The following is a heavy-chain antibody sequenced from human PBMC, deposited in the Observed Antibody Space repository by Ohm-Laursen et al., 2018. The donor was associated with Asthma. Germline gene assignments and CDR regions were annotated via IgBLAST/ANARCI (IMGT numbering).Heavy chain of an antibody. CDR1: GGSISSYY. Sequence: GTLSLTCSVSGGSISSYYWSWIRQPPGKGLEWIGYIYYSGSTNYNPSLKSRVTISVDTSKNQFSLKLSSVTAADTAVYYCARDASNWTTAYWYFDLWGRGTLVTVSS. V-gene: IGHV4-59*01. CDR3: ARDASNWTTAYWYFDL. J-gene: IGHJ2*01. D-gene: IGHD4-17*01. CDR2: IYYSGST.